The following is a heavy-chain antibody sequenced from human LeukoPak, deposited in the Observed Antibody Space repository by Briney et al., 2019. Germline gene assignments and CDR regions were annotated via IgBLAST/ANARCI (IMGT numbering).Heavy chain of an antibody. CDR1: GDSVSSSSAV. V-gene: IGHV6-1*01. D-gene: IGHD2-21*02. J-gene: IGHJ5*01. Sequence: SQTLSLTCAISGDSVSSSSAVWTWIRQSPSRGLEWLGRTYYRSKWYNDYAVSVRSRITINPDTSENQFSLQLNSVTPEDTAVYYCARETAWFDSWGQGALVTVSS. CDR2: TYYRSKWYN. CDR3: ARETAWFDS.